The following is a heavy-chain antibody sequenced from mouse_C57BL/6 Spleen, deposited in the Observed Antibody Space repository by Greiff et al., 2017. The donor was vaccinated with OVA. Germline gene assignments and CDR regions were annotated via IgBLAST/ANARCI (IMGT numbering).Heavy chain of an antibody. D-gene: IGHD1-2*01. J-gene: IGHJ4*01. Sequence: VHVKQSGAELVKPGASVKLSCTASGFNIKDYYMHWVKQRTEQGLEWIGRIDPEDGETKYAPKFLGKATITADTSSNTAYLQLSSLTSEDTAVYYCAITTAYAMDYWGQGTSVTVSS. CDR1: GFNIKDYY. V-gene: IGHV14-2*01. CDR2: IDPEDGET. CDR3: AITTAYAMDY.